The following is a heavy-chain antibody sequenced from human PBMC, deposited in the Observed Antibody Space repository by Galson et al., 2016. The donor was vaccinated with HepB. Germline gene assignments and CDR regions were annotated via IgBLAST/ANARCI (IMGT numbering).Heavy chain of an antibody. V-gene: IGHV1-69*13. CDR1: GGTFSSYA. CDR2: IIPIFGSG. Sequence: SVKVSCKASGGTFSSYAISWVRQAPGQRLEWMGGIIPIFGSGNYAQNFQGRVTITADEITSTVYMELSSLRFEDTAVYYCASLNSGYEQLLSYYGMDVWGQGTTVTVSS. CDR3: ASLNSGYEQLLSYYGMDV. D-gene: IGHD5-12*01. J-gene: IGHJ6*02.